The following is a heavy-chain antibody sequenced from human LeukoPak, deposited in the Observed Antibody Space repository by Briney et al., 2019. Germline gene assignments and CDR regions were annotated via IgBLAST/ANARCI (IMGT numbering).Heavy chain of an antibody. V-gene: IGHV1-2*02. CDR2: INPNSGGT. CDR3: ARGATSRGAWFDP. CDR1: GYTFTGYY. D-gene: IGHD1-26*01. Sequence: ASVKVSCKASGYTFTGYYMHWVRQAPGQGLEWIGWINPNSGGTNYAQKFQGRVTMTRDTSISTAYMELSRLRSDDTAVYYCARGATSRGAWFDPWGQGTLVTVSS. J-gene: IGHJ5*02.